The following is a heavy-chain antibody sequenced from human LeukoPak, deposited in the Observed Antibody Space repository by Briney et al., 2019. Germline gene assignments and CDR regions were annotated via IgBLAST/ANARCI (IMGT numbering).Heavy chain of an antibody. J-gene: IGHJ4*02. D-gene: IGHD3-16*02. V-gene: IGHV1-18*04. CDR3: AREATFGGVIVDY. Sequence: ASVKVSCKASGYTFTGYHMHWVRQAPGQGLEWVGWISAYNGNTNYAQKLQGRVTMTTDTSTSTAYMELRSLRSDDTAVYYCAREATFGGVIVDYWGQGTLVTVSS. CDR2: ISAYNGNT. CDR1: GYTFTGYH.